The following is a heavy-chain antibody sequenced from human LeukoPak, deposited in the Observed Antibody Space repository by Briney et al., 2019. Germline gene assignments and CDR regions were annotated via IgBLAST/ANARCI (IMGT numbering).Heavy chain of an antibody. D-gene: IGHD3-16*01. CDR3: ARGFGDVWALTHSYLTLDY. CDR2: ISSSGSTV. Sequence: RTGGSLRLSCAGSGFTFSSYSMNWVRQAPGKGLEWVSYISSSGSTVYYADSVKGRFTISRDNAKNSLYLQMNSLRPDDTAVYYCARGFGDVWALTHSYLTLDYWGQGTLVTVSS. V-gene: IGHV3-48*01. J-gene: IGHJ4*02. CDR1: GFTFSSYS.